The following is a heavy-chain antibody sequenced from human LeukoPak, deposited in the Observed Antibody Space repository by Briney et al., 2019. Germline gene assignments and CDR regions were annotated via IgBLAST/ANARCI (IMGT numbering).Heavy chain of an antibody. D-gene: IGHD3-22*01. CDR1: GGSISSSNW. J-gene: IGHJ4*02. CDR2: IYHSGST. CDR3: ARAGGYFVLDY. V-gene: IGHV4-4*02. Sequence: PSETLSLTCAVSGGSISSSNWWSWVRQPPGKGLEWIGEIYHSGSTNYNPSLKSRVTISVDTSKNQFSLKLSSVTAADTAVYYCARAGGYFVLDYWGQGTLVTVSS.